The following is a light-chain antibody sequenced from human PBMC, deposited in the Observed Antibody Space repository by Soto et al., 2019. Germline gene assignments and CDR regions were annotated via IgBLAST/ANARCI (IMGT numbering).Light chain of an antibody. CDR2: DAS. CDR3: QQYDNLSLT. V-gene: IGKV1-33*01. Sequence: DIEITPSPSSLSASVGDSVTITCXASQDISNYLNWYQQKPGKAPKLLIYDASNLETGVPSRFSGSGSGTDFTFTISSLQPEDIATYYCQQYDNLSLTFGQGTKVDIK. CDR1: QDISNY. J-gene: IGKJ1*01.